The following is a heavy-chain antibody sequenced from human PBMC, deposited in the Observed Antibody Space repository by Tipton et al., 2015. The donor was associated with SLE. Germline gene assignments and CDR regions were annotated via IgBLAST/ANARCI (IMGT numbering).Heavy chain of an antibody. CDR2: INHSGST. J-gene: IGHJ4*02. Sequence: TLSLTCAVYGGSFSGYYWSWIRQPPGKGLEWIGEINHSGSTNYNPSLKSRVTISVDTSKNQFSLKLSSVTAADTAVYYCARAVAGNFDYWGQGPLVTVSS. CDR3: ARAVAGNFDY. D-gene: IGHD6-19*01. CDR1: GGSFSGYY. V-gene: IGHV4-34*01.